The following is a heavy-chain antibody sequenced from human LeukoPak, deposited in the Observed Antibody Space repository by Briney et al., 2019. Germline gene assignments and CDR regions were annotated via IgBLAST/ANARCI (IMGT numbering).Heavy chain of an antibody. Sequence: GGSLRLSCAASGFTFSTYWMSWVRQAPGKGLEWVSSISGSGDSTFYADSVKGRFSISRDNSKNTLYLQVNGLRTEDTAVYYCAKDRLLNCRGDCYIFDYWGQGTVVTVSS. D-gene: IGHD2-21*02. J-gene: IGHJ4*02. CDR1: GFTFSTYW. V-gene: IGHV3-23*01. CDR2: ISGSGDST. CDR3: AKDRLLNCRGDCYIFDY.